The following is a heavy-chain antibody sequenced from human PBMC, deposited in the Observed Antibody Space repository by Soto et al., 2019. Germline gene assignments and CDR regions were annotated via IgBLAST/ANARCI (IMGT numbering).Heavy chain of an antibody. CDR3: ARERSAAGTGWFDP. J-gene: IGHJ5*02. CDR2: MNPNSGKT. V-gene: IGHV1-8*01. D-gene: IGHD6-13*01. CDR1: GYTFNSYD. Sequence: QVQLVQSGAEVKKPGASVKVSCKASGYTFNSYDINWVRQASGGGREWMGWMNPNSGKTGYAQKLQGRVKMTRNTSIRTADMKLSSLRSEDTAVYYRARERSAAGTGWFDPWGQGTLVTVSS.